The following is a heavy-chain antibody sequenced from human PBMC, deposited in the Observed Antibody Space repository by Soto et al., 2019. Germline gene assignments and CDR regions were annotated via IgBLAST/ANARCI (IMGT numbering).Heavy chain of an antibody. V-gene: IGHV3-21*01. CDR2: ISSSSGYI. CDR3: ARVKLGYCISTSCYHDY. J-gene: IGHJ4*02. Sequence: EVQLVESGGGLVKPGGSLRLSCAASGFTFSSYSMNWVRQAPGKGLEWVSSISSSSGYIYYADSVKGRFTISRDNAKNSLSLQMNSLRAEDTAVYYCARVKLGYCISTSCYHDYWGQGTLVNVSS. D-gene: IGHD2-2*01. CDR1: GFTFSSYS.